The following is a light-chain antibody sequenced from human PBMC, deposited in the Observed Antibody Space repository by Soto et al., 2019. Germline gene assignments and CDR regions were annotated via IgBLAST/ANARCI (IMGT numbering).Light chain of an antibody. CDR1: QSISSC. CDR2: DAS. CDR3: QYYSSSSPT. Sequence: DMQMTQSPSTLSASVGDTVTITCRASQSISSCLAWYQQKSGKAPKLLIHDASTLQSGVPSSFSGSGSGTEFTITISGLQPDDFATYYCQYYSSSSPTFGPGTKVAIK. J-gene: IGKJ2*01. V-gene: IGKV1-5*01.